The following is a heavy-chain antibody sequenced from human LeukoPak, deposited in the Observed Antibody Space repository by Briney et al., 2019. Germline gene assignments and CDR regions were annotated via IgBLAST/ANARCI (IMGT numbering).Heavy chain of an antibody. D-gene: IGHD4-17*01. CDR2: ITGDGSDI. CDR1: GFALNKYW. CDR3: ARDAYTTTSNWLDP. V-gene: IGHV3-74*01. J-gene: IGHJ5*02. Sequence: GGSLRLSCEASGFALNKYWMHWVRQAPGKGLVWVSRITGDGSDIAYADSVKGRFTVSRDDAKNTLFLQMTSLRVEDTAIYYCARDAYTTTSNWLDPWGQGTLVTVSS.